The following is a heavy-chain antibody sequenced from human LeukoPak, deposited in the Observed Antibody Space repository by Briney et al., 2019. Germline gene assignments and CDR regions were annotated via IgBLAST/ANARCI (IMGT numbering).Heavy chain of an antibody. CDR3: VRVGRDSQYGFFDY. V-gene: IGHV3-7*01. J-gene: IGHJ4*02. Sequence: GGSLRLSCVTSGFTFNSYWMTWVRQAPGKGLEWVANIKQDGSEKYYVDSVKGQFTISRDNAKNSLYLQMDSLRAADTAVYSCVRVGRDSQYGFFDYWGQGTLVTVSS. D-gene: IGHD4-11*01. CDR1: GFTFNSYW. CDR2: IKQDGSEK.